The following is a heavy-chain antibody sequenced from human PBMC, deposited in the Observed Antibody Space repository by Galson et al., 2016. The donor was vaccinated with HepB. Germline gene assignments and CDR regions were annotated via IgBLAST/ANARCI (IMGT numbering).Heavy chain of an antibody. Sequence: SLRLSCAVSGFTFRNHQMHWVRQVPGKGLVWVSRIEGDGSSPIYADSVKGRFTISRDNAENTLYLQMNSLRVEDTAVYYCARDLSGLDCWGQGTLVTVSS. CDR2: IEGDGSSP. CDR3: ARDLSGLDC. V-gene: IGHV3-74*01. J-gene: IGHJ4*02. CDR1: GFTFRNHQ.